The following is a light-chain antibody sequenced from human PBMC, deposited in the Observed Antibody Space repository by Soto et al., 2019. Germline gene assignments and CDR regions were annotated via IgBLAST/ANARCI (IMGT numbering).Light chain of an antibody. CDR2: AVS. Sequence: QSALTQPASVSGSPGQSITISCTGTSSDIGGFDYVSWFQQHPGRAPKLMIYAVSDRPSGVSNRFSGSKSGNTASLTISGLQAEDEADYYCSSYMSSSTYVIFGGGTKLTVL. V-gene: IGLV2-14*03. CDR1: SSDIGGFDY. J-gene: IGLJ2*01. CDR3: SSYMSSSTYVI.